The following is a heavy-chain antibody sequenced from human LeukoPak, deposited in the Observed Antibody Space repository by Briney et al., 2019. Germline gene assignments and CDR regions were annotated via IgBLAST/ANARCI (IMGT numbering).Heavy chain of an antibody. D-gene: IGHD3-22*01. J-gene: IGHJ3*02. CDR1: GYTFTNYD. CDR2: MNPNSGNT. Sequence: ASVKVSCKASGYTFTNYDINWVRQATGQGLEWMGWMNPNSGNTAYAQKFQGRVNITRNTSLSTTYINLSSLRSEDTAVYYCAKAHDSSGYWGSDAFDIWGQGTMVTVSS. V-gene: IGHV1-8*03. CDR3: AKAHDSSGYWGSDAFDI.